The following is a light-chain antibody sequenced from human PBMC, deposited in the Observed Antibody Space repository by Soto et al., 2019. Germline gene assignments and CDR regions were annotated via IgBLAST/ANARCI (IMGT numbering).Light chain of an antibody. CDR2: DVT. CDR1: ISDVAGYNC. CDR3: SSYAGSNNLV. J-gene: IGLJ2*01. V-gene: IGLV2-11*01. Sequence: QSALTQPPSVSGSPGQSVTISCTGTISDVAGYNCVSWYQHHPGKAPKLLISDVTKRPSWVPDRFSGSKSGSTASLTISDLQAEDEADYYCSSYAGSNNLVFGGGTKVTVL.